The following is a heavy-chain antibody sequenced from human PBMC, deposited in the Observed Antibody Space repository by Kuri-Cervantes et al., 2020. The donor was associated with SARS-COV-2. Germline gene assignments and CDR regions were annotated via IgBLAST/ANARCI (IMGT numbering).Heavy chain of an antibody. CDR1: GFTVSSNY. CDR3: GRERGLRGWFDP. CDR2: IYSGGST. Sequence: GESLKISCAASGFTVSSNYMSWVRQAPGKGLEWVSVIYSGGSTYYADSVKGRFTISRDNSKNTLYLQMNSLRAEDTAVYYCGRERGLRGWFDPWGQGTLVTVSS. V-gene: IGHV3-53*01. J-gene: IGHJ5*02.